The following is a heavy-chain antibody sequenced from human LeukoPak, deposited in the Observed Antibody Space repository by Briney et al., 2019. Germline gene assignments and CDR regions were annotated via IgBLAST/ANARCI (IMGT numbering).Heavy chain of an antibody. D-gene: IGHD3-3*01. CDR1: GFTFSSYG. CDR3: AKALGAWGAHY. CDR2: ISYDGSNK. Sequence: GGSLRLSCAASGFTFSSYGMHWVRQAPGKGLEWVAVISYDGSNKYYADSVKGRFTISRDNSKNTLYLQMNSLRAEDTAVYYCAKALGAWGAHYWGQGTLATVSS. V-gene: IGHV3-30*18. J-gene: IGHJ4*02.